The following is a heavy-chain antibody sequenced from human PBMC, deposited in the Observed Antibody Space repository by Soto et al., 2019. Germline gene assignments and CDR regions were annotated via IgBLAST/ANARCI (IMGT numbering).Heavy chain of an antibody. D-gene: IGHD1-1*01. CDR1: GYTFTSYA. Sequence: ASVKVSCTASGYTFTSYAMHWVRQAPGQRLEWMGWINAGNGNTKYSQKFQGRVTITRDTSASTAYMELSSLRAEDTAVYYCAKRHTTVPTPANYFDYWGQGTLVTVSS. V-gene: IGHV1-3*01. CDR2: INAGNGNT. CDR3: AKRHTTVPTPANYFDY. J-gene: IGHJ4*02.